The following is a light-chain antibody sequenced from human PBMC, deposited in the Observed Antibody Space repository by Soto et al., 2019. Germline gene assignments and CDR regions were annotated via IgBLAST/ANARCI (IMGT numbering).Light chain of an antibody. Sequence: DIQMTQSPSTLSAPVGDRVTITCRASQSISSWLAWYQQKPGKAPKLLIYKASSLESGVPSRFSGSGSGTEFTLTISSLQPDDFETYYCQQYNSYPWTFGQGTKVEIK. CDR1: QSISSW. J-gene: IGKJ1*01. CDR2: KAS. V-gene: IGKV1-5*03. CDR3: QQYNSYPWT.